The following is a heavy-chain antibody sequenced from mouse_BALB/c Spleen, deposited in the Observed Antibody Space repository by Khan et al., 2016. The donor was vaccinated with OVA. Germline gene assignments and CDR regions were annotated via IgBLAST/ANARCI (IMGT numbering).Heavy chain of an antibody. J-gene: IGHJ2*01. D-gene: IGHD1-1*01. V-gene: IGHV1-87*01. Sequence: QMQLKQSGTELARPGASVKLSCKASGYTFTSYWMQWVKQRPGQGLEWIGAIYPGDGNTRYTQKFKGKATLTADKSSSTAYMQLSSLASEDSAVYFCVRGGITTGYFDYWGQGTTLTVSS. CDR3: VRGGITTGYFDY. CDR1: GYTFTSYW. CDR2: IYPGDGNT.